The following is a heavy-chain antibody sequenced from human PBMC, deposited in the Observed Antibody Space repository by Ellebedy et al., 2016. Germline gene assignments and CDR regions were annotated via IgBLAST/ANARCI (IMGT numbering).Heavy chain of an antibody. CDR3: RQGHYADL. J-gene: IGHJ4*02. D-gene: IGHD4-17*01. Sequence: GESLKISCAASGFSFSTFFMSWVRQAPGKGLEWVSTISAGSDNTRFADSVKGRFTVSRDSSKNSVYLRMNNLRVEDTAVYYCRQGHYADLWGQGTLVTVSS. CDR1: GFSFSTFF. CDR2: ISAGSDNT. V-gene: IGHV3-23*01.